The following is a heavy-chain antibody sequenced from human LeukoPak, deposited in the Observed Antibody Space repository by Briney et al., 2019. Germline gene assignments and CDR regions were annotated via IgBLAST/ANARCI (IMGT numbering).Heavy chain of an antibody. V-gene: IGHV1-2*02. CDR3: ARGGVYTDS. D-gene: IGHD5/OR15-5a*01. CDR2: INPNNGVT. CDR1: GYTFTGYY. Sequence: GASVKVSCKASGYTFTGYYMYWVRQAPGQGLEWMGWINPNNGVTNYAQNFQGRVTMTRDTSISTLYMDLSRLRSDDTAVYFCARGGVYTDSWGQGTLVTVSS. J-gene: IGHJ4*02.